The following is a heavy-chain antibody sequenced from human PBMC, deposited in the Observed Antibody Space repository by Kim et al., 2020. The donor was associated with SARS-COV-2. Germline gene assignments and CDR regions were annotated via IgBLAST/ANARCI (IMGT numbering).Heavy chain of an antibody. CDR3: ARPVHY. J-gene: IGHJ4*02. CDR2: IYYSGST. D-gene: IGHD2-8*01. CDR1: GGSISSSSYY. Sequence: SETLSLTCTVSGGSISSSSYYWGWIRQPPGKGLEWIGSIYYSGSTYDNPSLKSRVTISVDTSKNQFSLKLSSVTAADTTVYYCARPVHYWGQGTLVTVSS. V-gene: IGHV4-39*01.